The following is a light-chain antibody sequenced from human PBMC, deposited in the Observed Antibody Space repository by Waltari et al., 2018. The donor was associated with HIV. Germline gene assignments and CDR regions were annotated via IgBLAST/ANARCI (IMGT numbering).Light chain of an antibody. J-gene: IGLJ2*01. V-gene: IGLV2-8*01. CDR3: SSYAGSNNYVV. CDR1: SSDIGGYDY. Sequence: QSALTQPPSASGSPGQSVTISCTGTSSDIGGYDYVSWYQQHPGKAPKFMNYEVSKRPLGVPDRFSGSKSGNTASLTISGLQAEDEAEYYCSSYAGSNNYVVFGGGTKLTVL. CDR2: EVS.